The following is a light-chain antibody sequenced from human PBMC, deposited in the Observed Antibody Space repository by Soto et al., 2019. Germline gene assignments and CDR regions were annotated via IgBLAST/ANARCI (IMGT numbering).Light chain of an antibody. Sequence: IMMSQSPATLSLSPEERATLSCRSSQSVISNLDWYQPKPGQAPRLLVSGESTRATGIRARCSGSGSGTDFTLTIISLETEEFEVYECQRHCNQLTFPGGTKV. CDR3: QRHCNQLT. CDR2: GES. J-gene: IGKJ4*01. V-gene: IGKV3-15*01. CDR1: QSVISN.